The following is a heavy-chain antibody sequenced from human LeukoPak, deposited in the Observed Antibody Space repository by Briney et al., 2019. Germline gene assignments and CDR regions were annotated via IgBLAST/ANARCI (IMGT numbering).Heavy chain of an antibody. D-gene: IGHD3-16*01. V-gene: IGHV4-59*02. CDR2: MSYSGST. CDR1: GGSVSAYY. Sequence: SETRSLTCSVFGGSVSAYYWSWIRQPPGKGLEYIGYMSYSGSTNCNPSVKSRVTISIDASRNQFSLKLSSVTAADTAVYYCARMINGDYFDYWGQGTLVTVSS. CDR3: ARMINGDYFDY. J-gene: IGHJ4*02.